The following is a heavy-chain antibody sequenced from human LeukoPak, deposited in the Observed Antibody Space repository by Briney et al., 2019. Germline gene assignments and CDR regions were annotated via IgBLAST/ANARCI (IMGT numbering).Heavy chain of an antibody. V-gene: IGHV4-59*01. J-gene: IGHJ4*02. Sequence: SETLSLTCTVSGGSISSYYWSWIRQPPGKGLEWIGYIYYSGSTSYNPSLKSRVTISVDTSKNQFSLKLSSVTAADTAVYYCARDRDDYGVDYWGQGTLVTVSS. CDR2: IYYSGST. D-gene: IGHD4-17*01. CDR1: GGSISSYY. CDR3: ARDRDDYGVDY.